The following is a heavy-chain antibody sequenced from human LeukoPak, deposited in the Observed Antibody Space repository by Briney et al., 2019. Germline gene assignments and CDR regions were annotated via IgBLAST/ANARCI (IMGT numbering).Heavy chain of an antibody. V-gene: IGHV3-7*01. Sequence: GGSLRLSCAASGFTFSSYWMSWVRQAPGKGLEGVANIKQDGREKYYVDSVKGRFTISRDNAKNSLYLQMNRLRAEDTAVYYCARDQSYDFWSGYYSYYGMDVWGQGTTVTVSS. CDR2: IKQDGREK. CDR1: GFTFSSYW. J-gene: IGHJ6*02. D-gene: IGHD3-3*01. CDR3: ARDQSYDFWSGYYSYYGMDV.